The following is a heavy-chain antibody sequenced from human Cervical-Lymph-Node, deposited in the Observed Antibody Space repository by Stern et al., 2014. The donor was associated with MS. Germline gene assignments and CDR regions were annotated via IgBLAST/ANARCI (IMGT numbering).Heavy chain of an antibody. CDR3: ATDSGYRSPNYGMDV. CDR2: INPSGSST. V-gene: IGHV1-46*03. D-gene: IGHD5-12*01. J-gene: IGHJ6*02. Sequence: QVQLMQSGAEVKKPGASVKVSCKASGYTFTSYYMHWVRQATGQGLEWLGIINPSGSSTSYAQKFQGRVTMTRDTSTSTVYMELSILRSEDTAVYYCATDSGYRSPNYGMDVWGQGTTVTVSS. CDR1: GYTFTSYY.